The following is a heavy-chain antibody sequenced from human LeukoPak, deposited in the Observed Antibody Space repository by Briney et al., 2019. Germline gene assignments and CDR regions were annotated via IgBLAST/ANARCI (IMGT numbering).Heavy chain of an antibody. J-gene: IGHJ5*02. V-gene: IGHV3-23*01. CDR2: ISGSGGST. CDR1: GFTFSSYG. Sequence: PGGSLRLSCAASGFTFSSYGMHWVRQAPGKGLEWVSAISGSGGSTYYADSVKGRFTISRDNSKNTLYLQMNSLRAEDTAVYYCAKDYEVGAITQNWFDPWGQGTLVTVSS. CDR3: AKDYEVGAITQNWFDP. D-gene: IGHD1-26*01.